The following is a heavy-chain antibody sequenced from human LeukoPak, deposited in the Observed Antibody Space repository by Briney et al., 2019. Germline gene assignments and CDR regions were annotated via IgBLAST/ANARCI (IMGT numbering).Heavy chain of an antibody. CDR3: AREPIDITMIENSYYFDY. D-gene: IGHD3-22*01. CDR2: IIPIFGTA. Sequence: ASVKVSCKASGGTFSSYAISWVRQAPGQGLEWMGGIIPIFGTANYAQKFQGRVTITADESTSTAYMELSSLRSEDTAVYYCAREPIDITMIENSYYFDYWGQGTLVTVSS. V-gene: IGHV1-69*13. J-gene: IGHJ4*02. CDR1: GGTFSSYA.